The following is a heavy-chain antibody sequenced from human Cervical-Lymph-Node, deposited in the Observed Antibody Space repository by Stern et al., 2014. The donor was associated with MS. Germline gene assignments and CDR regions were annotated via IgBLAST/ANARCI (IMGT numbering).Heavy chain of an antibody. D-gene: IGHD6-13*01. CDR2: LYYGGGS. CDR1: GDSINSGAYS. J-gene: IGHJ3*01. CDR3: ATSYSSRLDAFDV. Sequence: VQLVESGPGLVKPSETLSISCAVSGDSINSGAYSWAWIRQSSGKRLEYVGNLYYGGGSDYNPSLNGRVTISADMSKNQFSLKRRSVTAADTAVYYCATSYSSRLDAFDVWGQGTMVIVSS. V-gene: IGHV4-39*01.